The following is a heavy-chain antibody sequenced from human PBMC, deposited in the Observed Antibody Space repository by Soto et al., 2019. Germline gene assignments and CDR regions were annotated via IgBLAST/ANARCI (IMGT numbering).Heavy chain of an antibody. CDR2: TYYRSKWYN. CDR1: GDSVSSNSAA. J-gene: IGHJ6*02. V-gene: IGHV6-1*01. Sequence: PTQTLSLTCAISGDSVSSNSAAWNWIRQSPSRGLERLGRTYYRSKWYNDYAVSVKSRITINPDTSKNQFSLQLNSVTPEDTALHYCARHLWQQPELGQYGKDVWGQATTTTVSS. D-gene: IGHD6-13*01. CDR3: ARHLWQQPELGQYGKDV.